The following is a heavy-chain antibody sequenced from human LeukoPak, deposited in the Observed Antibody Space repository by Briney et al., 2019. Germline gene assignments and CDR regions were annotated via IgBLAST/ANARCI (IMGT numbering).Heavy chain of an antibody. Sequence: SETLSLTCTVSGGSISSYYWSWIRQPPGKGLEWIGYIYTSGSTNYNPSLRSRVTMSIDTSKKQFSLKLTSVTAADTAVYYCARGRHTFGEMIILYFDSWGQGALVTVSS. CDR2: IYTSGST. D-gene: IGHD3-16*01. J-gene: IGHJ4*02. CDR1: GGSISSYY. V-gene: IGHV4-4*09. CDR3: ARGRHTFGEMIILYFDS.